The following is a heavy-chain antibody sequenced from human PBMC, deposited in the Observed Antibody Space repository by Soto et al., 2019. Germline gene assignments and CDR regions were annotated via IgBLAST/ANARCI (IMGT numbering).Heavy chain of an antibody. CDR3: ARVKGVDCSGGSCLAGDL. J-gene: IGHJ2*01. CDR2: ISFDGSHK. Sequence: GSLRLSGAGSGFTFSNYGLHWVRQAPGKGLDWVSFISFDGSHKYYADSVKGRFTISRDNSNNMLYLQMDSLTTEDTAVYYCARVKGVDCSGGSCLAGDLWGRGTLVTVSS. CDR1: GFTFSNYG. D-gene: IGHD2-15*01. V-gene: IGHV3-30*03.